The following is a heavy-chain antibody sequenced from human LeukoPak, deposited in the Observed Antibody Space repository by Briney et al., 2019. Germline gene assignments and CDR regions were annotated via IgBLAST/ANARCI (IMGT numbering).Heavy chain of an antibody. CDR2: INPNSGGT. D-gene: IGHD6-6*01. CDR1: GYTFTGYY. CDR3: ARDLWSSSSPWFDP. Sequence: ASVKVSCKASGYTFTGYYMHWVRQAPGQGLEWMGWINPNSGGTNYAQKFQGRVTMTRDTSISTAYMELSRLRSDDTAVYYCARDLWSSSSPWFDPWGQGTLVTVSS. J-gene: IGHJ5*02. V-gene: IGHV1-2*02.